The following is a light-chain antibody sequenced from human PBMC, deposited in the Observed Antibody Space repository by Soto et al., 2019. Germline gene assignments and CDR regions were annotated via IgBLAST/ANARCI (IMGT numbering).Light chain of an antibody. CDR1: QSISSW. CDR3: QQYNSYSLT. CDR2: KAS. Sequence: DIQMTQSPSTLSASVGDRVTITCRASQSISSWLAWYQQKPGKAPKLLIYKASSLESGVPSRFSCSGSGTEFTITISSLQPDDFATYYCQQYNSYSLTFGGGTKVEIK. V-gene: IGKV1-5*03. J-gene: IGKJ4*01.